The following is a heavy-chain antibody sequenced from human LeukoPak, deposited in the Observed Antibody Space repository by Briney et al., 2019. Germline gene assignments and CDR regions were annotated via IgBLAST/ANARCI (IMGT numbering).Heavy chain of an antibody. D-gene: IGHD6-19*01. CDR1: GFTVSSYY. J-gene: IGHJ4*02. Sequence: GGSLRLSCAASGFTVSSYYMTWVRQAPGKGLEWVSVIYSGGSTYYADPVKGRFTISRDNSKNTLYLQMNSLRAEDTAVYYCARSVAEKYYFDYWGQGTLVTVSS. CDR3: ARSVAEKYYFDY. CDR2: IYSGGST. V-gene: IGHV3-66*01.